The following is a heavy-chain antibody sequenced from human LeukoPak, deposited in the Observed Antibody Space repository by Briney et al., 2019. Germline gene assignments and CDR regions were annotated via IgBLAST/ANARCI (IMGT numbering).Heavy chain of an antibody. CDR2: IIPIFGTA. J-gene: IGHJ3*02. CDR3: ASLSRADYGDYVGAFDI. D-gene: IGHD4-17*01. Sequence: SVKVSCKASGYTFTSYGVSWVRQAPGQGLEWMGVIIPIFGTANYAQKFQGRVTITADKSTSTAYMELSSLRSEDTAVYYCASLSRADYGDYVGAFDIWGQGTMVTVSS. CDR1: GYTFTSYG. V-gene: IGHV1-69*06.